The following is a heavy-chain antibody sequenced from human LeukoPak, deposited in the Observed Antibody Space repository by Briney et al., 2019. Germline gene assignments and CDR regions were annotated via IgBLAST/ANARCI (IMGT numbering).Heavy chain of an antibody. CDR1: GESFSGYS. Sequence: SETLSLTCAVYGESFSGYSWTWIRQPPGKVLEWIGGINHSGSTNYNPSLKSRVTISVDTSKNQFSLKLTSMTAADTAVYYCARVRSYYYYYMDVWGNGTTVTFSS. J-gene: IGHJ6*03. V-gene: IGHV4-34*01. CDR2: INHSGST. CDR3: ARVRSYYYYYMDV.